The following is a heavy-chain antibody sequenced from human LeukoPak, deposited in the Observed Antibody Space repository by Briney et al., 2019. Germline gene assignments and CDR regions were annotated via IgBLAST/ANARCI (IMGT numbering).Heavy chain of an antibody. CDR2: LYSNGII. CDR3: ARGKLYSYETTSYYGPFDC. J-gene: IGHJ4*02. D-gene: IGHD3-22*01. CDR1: GFSVSSTY. Sequence: PGGSLRLSRAASGFSVSSTYLTWVRQAPGKELEWLSVLYSNGIISYADSVKGRFTISRDSSENAVYLQMDNLRPEDTALYFCARGKLYSYETTSYYGPFDCWGQGTLVTVSS. V-gene: IGHV3-53*01.